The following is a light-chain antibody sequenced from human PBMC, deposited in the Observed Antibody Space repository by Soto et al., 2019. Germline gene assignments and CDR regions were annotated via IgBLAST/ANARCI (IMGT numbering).Light chain of an antibody. Sequence: EIVLTQSTATLSLSPGERATLSCRASQNIRSHLAWYQQKPGQAPTLLIYGVSNRATGIPARFNGRGSGTDFTLTISSLEPEDFAVYYCQQRINWPLTFGGGTKFEIK. J-gene: IGKJ4*01. V-gene: IGKV3-11*01. CDR2: GVS. CDR1: QNIRSH. CDR3: QQRINWPLT.